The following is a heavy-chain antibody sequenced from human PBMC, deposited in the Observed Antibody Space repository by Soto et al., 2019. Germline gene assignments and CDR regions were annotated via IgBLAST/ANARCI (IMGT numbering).Heavy chain of an antibody. CDR2: IIPIFGTA. V-gene: IGHV1-69*01. CDR1: GGTFSSYA. D-gene: IGHD2-15*01. J-gene: IGHJ6*02. Sequence: QVQLVQSGAEVKKPGSSVKVSCKAPGGTFSSYAISWVRQAPGQGLEWMGGIIPIFGTANYAQKFQGRVTLAADEPTSTGYMGMSSLRSEDTAVYYCARPPGGSSSLDIYYYYYYGMDVWGQGTTVTVSS. CDR3: ARPPGGSSSLDIYYYYYYGMDV.